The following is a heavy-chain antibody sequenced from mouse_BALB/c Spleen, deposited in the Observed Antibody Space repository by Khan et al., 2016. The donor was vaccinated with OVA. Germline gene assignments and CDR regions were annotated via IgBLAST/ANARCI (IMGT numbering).Heavy chain of an antibody. CDR3: ARQPYYHYYVMDY. CDR1: GFSLTDYG. D-gene: IGHD2-10*01. J-gene: IGHJ4*01. V-gene: IGHV2-6-1*01. Sequence: QMQLEESGPALVAPSQSLSITCTISGFSLTDYGVHWVRQPPGKGLEWLVVIWSDGSTTYNSALKSRLSISKDNSKSQVFLKMNSLQTDETAVYYCARQPYYHYYVMDYWGQGTSVTVSS. CDR2: IWSDGST.